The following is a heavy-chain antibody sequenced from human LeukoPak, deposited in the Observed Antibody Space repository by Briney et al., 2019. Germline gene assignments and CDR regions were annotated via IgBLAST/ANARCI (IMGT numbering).Heavy chain of an antibody. Sequence: SETLSLTCAVYGGSFSGYYWSWIRQPPGKGLEWIGEINHSGSTNYNPSLKSRVTISVDTSKNQFSLKLSSVTAADTAAYYCADEDYDFWSGYSHYWGQGTLVTVSS. V-gene: IGHV4-34*01. CDR3: ADEDYDFWSGYSHY. D-gene: IGHD3-3*01. CDR2: INHSGST. J-gene: IGHJ4*02. CDR1: GGSFSGYY.